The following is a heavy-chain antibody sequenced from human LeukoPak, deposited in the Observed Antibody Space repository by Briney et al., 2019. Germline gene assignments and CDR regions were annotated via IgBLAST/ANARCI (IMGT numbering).Heavy chain of an antibody. CDR2: IYPDDSDT. CDR1: GYIFTNYW. D-gene: IGHD3-22*01. Sequence: GESLKISCKGSGYIFTNYWIGWVRQMPGKGLEWMGIIYPDDSDTRYSPSFQGQVTISADKSISTAYLRWNTLKASDTAMYHCASFASLPRHISGYGGYFGYWGQGTLVTVSS. J-gene: IGHJ4*02. CDR3: ASFASLPRHISGYGGYFGY. V-gene: IGHV5-51*01.